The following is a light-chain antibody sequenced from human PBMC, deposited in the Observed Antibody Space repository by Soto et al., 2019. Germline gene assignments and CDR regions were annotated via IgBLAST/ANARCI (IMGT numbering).Light chain of an antibody. J-gene: IGKJ1*01. V-gene: IGKV1D-8*01. Sequence: VIWMTQSPSLLSASTRDRVTISCWMSQGISSYLAWYQQKPGKAPELLIYAASTLQSGVPSRFSGSGSGTDFTLTISCLQSEDFATYYCQQYYSFPLTFGQGTKVEIK. CDR2: AAS. CDR1: QGISSY. CDR3: QQYYSFPLT.